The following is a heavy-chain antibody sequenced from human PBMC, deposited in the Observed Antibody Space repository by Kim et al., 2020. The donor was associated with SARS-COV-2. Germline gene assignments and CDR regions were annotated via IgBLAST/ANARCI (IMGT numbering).Heavy chain of an antibody. D-gene: IGHD3-10*01. CDR3: ARARGGFGELLPHPLSTTYYYYYYGMDV. V-gene: IGHV4-34*01. Sequence: SETLSLTCAVYGGSFSGYYWSWIRQPPGKGLEWIGEINHSGSTNYNPSLKSRVTISVDTSKNQFSLKLSSVTAADTAVYYCARARGGFGELLPHPLSTTYYYYYYGMDVWGQGTTVTVSS. CDR2: INHSGST. J-gene: IGHJ6*02. CDR1: GGSFSGYY.